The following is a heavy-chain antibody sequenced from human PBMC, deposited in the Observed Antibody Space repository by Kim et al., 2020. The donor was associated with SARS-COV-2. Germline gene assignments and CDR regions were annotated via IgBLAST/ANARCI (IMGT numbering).Heavy chain of an antibody. Sequence: GGSLRLSCAASGFTFSAYAMGWVRQAPGKGLEWVSGISGSDGTTYYADSVKGRFIISRDNSKNTPHLQMNSLRAEDTAIYYCAKHFGSSGSEFHHWGQGT. D-gene: IGHD3-22*01. CDR2: ISGSDGTT. CDR1: GFTFSAYA. J-gene: IGHJ1*01. CDR3: AKHFGSSGSEFHH. V-gene: IGHV3-23*01.